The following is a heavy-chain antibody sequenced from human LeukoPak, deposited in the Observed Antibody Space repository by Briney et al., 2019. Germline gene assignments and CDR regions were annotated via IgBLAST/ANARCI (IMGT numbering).Heavy chain of an antibody. CDR3: ARDGGYGSGSYLDY. Sequence: PGGSLRLSCAASGFTFSSYAMHWVRQAPGKGLEWVAVISYDGSNKYYADSVKGRFTISRDNSKNTLYLQMNSLRAEDTAVYYCARDGGYGSGSYLDYWGQGTLVTVSS. J-gene: IGHJ4*02. CDR2: ISYDGSNK. CDR1: GFTFSSYA. V-gene: IGHV3-30-3*01. D-gene: IGHD3-10*01.